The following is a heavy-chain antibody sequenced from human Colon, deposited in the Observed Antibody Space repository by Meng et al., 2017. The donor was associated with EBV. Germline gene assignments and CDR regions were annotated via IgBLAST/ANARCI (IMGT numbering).Heavy chain of an antibody. J-gene: IGHJ5*02. Sequence: SGPGIVRPSETLSLNCTVSGDSGATGRYYWSWIRQPPGKGLEWIAYIYYIGGTNYNPSLKSRLTISLDTSKNQFSLSLRSVTAADTAVYYCARVSGRSFDPWGQGTLVTVSS. D-gene: IGHD3-10*01. CDR1: GDSGATGRYY. CDR3: ARVSGRSFDP. V-gene: IGHV4-61*01. CDR2: IYYIGGT.